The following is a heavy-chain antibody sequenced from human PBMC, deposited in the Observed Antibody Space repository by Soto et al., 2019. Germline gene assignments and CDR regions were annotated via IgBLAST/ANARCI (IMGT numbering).Heavy chain of an antibody. V-gene: IGHV3-23*01. CDR1: GFTFSSYA. D-gene: IGHD3-10*01. Sequence: GGSLRLSCAASGFTFSSYAMSWVRQAPGKGLEWVSAISGSGGSTYYADSVKGRFTISRDNSKNMLFLQMNSLRAEDTAIYYCAKKVNSGPGSQYFDYWGQGTLVTVSS. J-gene: IGHJ4*02. CDR3: AKKVNSGPGSQYFDY. CDR2: ISGSGGST.